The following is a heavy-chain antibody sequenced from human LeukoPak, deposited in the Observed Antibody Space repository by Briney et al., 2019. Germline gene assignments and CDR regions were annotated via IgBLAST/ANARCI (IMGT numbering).Heavy chain of an antibody. CDR3: ASLREYSYGNEAGFDP. Sequence: SSETLSLTCTVSGGSISSSSYYWGWIRQPPGKGLEWIGSIYYSGSTYYNPSLKSRVTISVDTSKNQFSLKLSSVTAADTAVYYCASLREYSYGNEAGFDPWGQGTLVTVSS. J-gene: IGHJ5*02. V-gene: IGHV4-39*01. CDR2: IYYSGST. D-gene: IGHD5-18*01. CDR1: GGSISSSSYY.